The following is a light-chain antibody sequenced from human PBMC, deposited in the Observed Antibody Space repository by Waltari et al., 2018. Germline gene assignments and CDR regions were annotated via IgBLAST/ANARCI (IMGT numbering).Light chain of an antibody. V-gene: IGKV1-39*01. CDR3: QQSYRTPPLT. J-gene: IGKJ4*01. CDR2: ATS. Sequence: DIQMTQSPSSLSASVGDRVTITCRASQSISGNLNWYQQKPGKAPKVLIYATSSLQSGVPSSFSGSGSGTDFTLTISSLQPEDFATYYCQQSYRTPPLTFGGGTKVEIK. CDR1: QSISGN.